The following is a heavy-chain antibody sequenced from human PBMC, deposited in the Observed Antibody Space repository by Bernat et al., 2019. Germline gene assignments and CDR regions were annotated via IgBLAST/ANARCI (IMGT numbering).Heavy chain of an antibody. V-gene: IGHV3-7*01. Sequence: EVQLVESGGGLVQPGGSLRLSCAAAGFPFSIYWMSWARQAPGKGLEWVANIKQDGSEKYYVDSVKGRFTISRDNAKNSLYLQMNSLRVEDTAVYYCARDLRFWEWVSLDYWGQGALVTVSS. CDR2: IKQDGSEK. CDR3: ARDLRFWEWVSLDY. D-gene: IGHD3-3*01. CDR1: GFPFSIYW. J-gene: IGHJ4*02.